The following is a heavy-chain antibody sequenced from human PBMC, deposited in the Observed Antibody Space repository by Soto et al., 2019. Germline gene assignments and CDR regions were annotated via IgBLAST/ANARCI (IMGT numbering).Heavy chain of an antibody. CDR1: GYTGTSYD. CDR3: ARGRVEHNSWRGFDF. D-gene: IGHD2-15*01. Sequence: QVPLVQSGAEVRNPGASVKVSCKASGYTGTSYDINWVRQATGQGLEWMGWMNPRTGNTGYAPKFQGRVAMTRDTSITTGYMELSSLRSEDTAVYYCARGRVEHNSWRGFDFWGQGTLVTVSS. CDR2: MNPRTGNT. V-gene: IGHV1-8*01. J-gene: IGHJ4*02.